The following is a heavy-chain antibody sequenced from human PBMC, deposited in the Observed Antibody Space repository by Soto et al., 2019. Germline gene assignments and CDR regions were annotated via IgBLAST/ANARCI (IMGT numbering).Heavy chain of an antibody. V-gene: IGHV3-21*01. CDR2: VSKSDYT. CDR1: GFNFRNYG. J-gene: IGHJ4*02. CDR3: AREDSIIIPAVADF. D-gene: IGHD6-19*01. Sequence: GGSLRLSCAVSGFNFRNYGINWVRQAPGKGLEWVSSVSKSDYTYYSESVKGRFTVSRDNAKNSVSLQMNNLRAEDTAVYYCAREDSIIIPAVADFWGQGTLVTVSS.